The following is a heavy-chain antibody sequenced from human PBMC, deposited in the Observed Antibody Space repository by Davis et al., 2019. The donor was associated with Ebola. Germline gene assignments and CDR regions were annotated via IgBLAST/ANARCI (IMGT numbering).Heavy chain of an antibody. CDR3: AYGYYFDY. V-gene: IGHV3-30-3*01. D-gene: IGHD3-10*01. CDR1: GFTFSSYA. Sequence: GESLKISCAASGFTFSSYAMSWVRQAPGKGLEWVAVISYDGSNKYYADSVKGRFTISRDNSKNTLYLQMNSLRAEDTAVYYCAYGYYFDYWGQGTLVTVSS. J-gene: IGHJ4*02. CDR2: ISYDGSNK.